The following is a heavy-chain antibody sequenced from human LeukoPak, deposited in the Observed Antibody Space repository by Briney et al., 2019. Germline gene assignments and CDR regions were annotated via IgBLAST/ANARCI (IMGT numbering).Heavy chain of an antibody. Sequence: GGSLRLSCAASGFTFSSYSMNWVRQAPGKGLEWVSYISSSSSTIYYADSVKGRFTISRDNAKNSLYLQMNSLRAEDTAVYYCARDDIVLMVYSPGAFDIWGQGTMVTVSS. CDR3: ARDDIVLMVYSPGAFDI. CDR1: GFTFSSYS. CDR2: ISSSSSTI. J-gene: IGHJ3*02. V-gene: IGHV3-48*04. D-gene: IGHD2-8*01.